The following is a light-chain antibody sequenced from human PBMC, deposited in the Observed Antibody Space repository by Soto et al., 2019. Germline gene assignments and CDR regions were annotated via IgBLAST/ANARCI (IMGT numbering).Light chain of an antibody. J-gene: IGKJ5*01. CDR1: QSVSSSY. CDR2: GAS. Sequence: EIVLPQSPGTLSLSPGERATLSCRASQSVSSSYLAWYQQKPGQAPRLLIYGASSRATGIPDRFSGSGSGTDFTLTISRLEPEDFAVYYCQQYGSSLPFGQGTRLEIK. V-gene: IGKV3-20*01. CDR3: QQYGSSLP.